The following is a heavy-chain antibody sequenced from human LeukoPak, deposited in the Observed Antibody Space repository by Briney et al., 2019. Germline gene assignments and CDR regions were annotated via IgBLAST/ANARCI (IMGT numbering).Heavy chain of an antibody. CDR1: GCTVSSNY. CDR2: IYSGGDT. CDR3: ARYPVGAGLPDALDI. V-gene: IGHV3-66*01. Sequence: GGSLRLSCAASGCTVSSNYMSWVRQAPGKGLEWVSVIYSGGDTYYADSVKGRFTISRDNSKNTLYLQMNSLRGEDTAVYYCARYPVGAGLPDALDIWGQGTTVTVSS. D-gene: IGHD1-26*01. J-gene: IGHJ3*02.